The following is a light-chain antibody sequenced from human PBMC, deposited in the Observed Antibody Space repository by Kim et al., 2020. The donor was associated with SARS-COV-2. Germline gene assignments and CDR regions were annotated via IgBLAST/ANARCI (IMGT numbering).Light chain of an antibody. CDR2: DAS. V-gene: IGKV3-20*01. J-gene: IGKJ2*03. CDR1: QRISSNY. CDR3: HQYMRSLDS. Sequence: EILLTQSPGTLSLSPGERATLSCRANQRISSNYLAWYQHKPGQSPRLLIHDASNRATGIPDRFSGSGSGTDFTLTISRLEPEDFAVYYCHQYMRSLDSFGQGNKLEI.